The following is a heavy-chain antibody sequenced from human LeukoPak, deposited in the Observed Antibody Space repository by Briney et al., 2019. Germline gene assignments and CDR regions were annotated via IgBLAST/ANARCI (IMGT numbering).Heavy chain of an antibody. CDR1: GFTFSSYG. J-gene: IGHJ4*02. CDR3: ARDRGDYSNYDRPFDY. V-gene: IGHV3-23*01. CDR2: ISGSGGST. Sequence: GGSLRLSCAASGFTFSSYGMSWVRQAPGKGLEWVSAISGSGGSTYYADSVKGRFTISRDNAKNSLYLQMNSLRAEDTAVYYCARDRGDYSNYDRPFDYWGQGTLVTVSS. D-gene: IGHD4-11*01.